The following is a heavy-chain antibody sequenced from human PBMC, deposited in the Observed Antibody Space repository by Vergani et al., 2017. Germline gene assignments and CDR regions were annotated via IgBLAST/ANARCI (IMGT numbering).Heavy chain of an antibody. V-gene: IGHV3-23*01. CDR3: AKDSSPYGDYLRRVYYMDV. Sequence: EVQLLESGGGLVQPGGSLRLSCAASGFTFSSYAMSWVRQAPGTGLGWVSAISGIVGSTYYADAVKGRCTISRDNSKNTLYLQMNSRRAEDTAVYYCAKDSSPYGDYLRRVYYMDVWGKGTTVTVSS. CDR1: GFTFSSYA. J-gene: IGHJ6*03. D-gene: IGHD4-17*01. CDR2: ISGIVGST.